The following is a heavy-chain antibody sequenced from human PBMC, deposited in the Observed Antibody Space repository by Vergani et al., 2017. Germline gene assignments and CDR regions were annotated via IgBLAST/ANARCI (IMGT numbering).Heavy chain of an antibody. V-gene: IGHV3-73*02. D-gene: IGHD2-15*01. J-gene: IGHJ6*02. CDR3: TRPTREFSGYSHGMDV. CDR2: IRSKANSYAT. Sequence: EVQLVESGGGLVQPGGSLKLSCAASGFTFSGSAMHWVRQASGKGLEWVGRIRSKANSYATAYAASVKGRFTISRDDSKNTAYLQMNSLKTEDTAVYYCTRPTREFSGYSHGMDVWGQGTTVTVSS. CDR1: GFTFSGSA.